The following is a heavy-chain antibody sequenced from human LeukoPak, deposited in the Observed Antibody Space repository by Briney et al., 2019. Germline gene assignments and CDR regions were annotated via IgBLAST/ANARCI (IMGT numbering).Heavy chain of an antibody. D-gene: IGHD3-22*01. Sequence: GESLRLSCAASGFSFTTYWMGWVRQAPGKGLEWVANIKQDGTEKYYVDSVKGRFTISRDNAKNSLYLQMNSLRVEDTAVYYCARLVPHRSGWLLRERGYYYYYMDVWGKGTTVAISS. CDR2: IKQDGTEK. J-gene: IGHJ6*03. CDR3: ARLVPHRSGWLLRERGYYYYYMDV. V-gene: IGHV3-7*01. CDR1: GFSFTTYW.